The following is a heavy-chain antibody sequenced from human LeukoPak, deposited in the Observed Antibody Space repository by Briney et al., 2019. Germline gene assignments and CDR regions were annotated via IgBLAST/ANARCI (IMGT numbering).Heavy chain of an antibody. CDR1: GGSISSSSYY. J-gene: IGHJ4*02. Sequence: PSETLSLTCTVSGGSISSSSYYWGWIRQPPGKGLEWIGSSYYSGSTYYNPSLKSRVTISVDTSKNQFSLKLSSATAADTAVYYCARHWGAAAGSFPLGYWGQGTLVTVSS. CDR3: ARHWGAAAGSFPLGY. CDR2: SYYSGST. V-gene: IGHV4-39*01. D-gene: IGHD6-13*01.